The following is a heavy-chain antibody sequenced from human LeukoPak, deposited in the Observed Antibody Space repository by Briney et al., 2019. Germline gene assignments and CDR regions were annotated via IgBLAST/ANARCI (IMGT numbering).Heavy chain of an antibody. CDR3: TRAYTQLGFDP. J-gene: IGHJ5*02. Sequence: PGGSLRLSCTASGFTFGDYAMSWFRQAPGKGLERVGFIRSKAYGGTTEYAASVKGRFTISRDDSKSIAYLQMNSLKTEDTAVYYCTRAYTQLGFDPWGQGTLVTVSS. V-gene: IGHV3-49*03. CDR2: IRSKAYGGTT. CDR1: GFTFGDYA. D-gene: IGHD2-2*01.